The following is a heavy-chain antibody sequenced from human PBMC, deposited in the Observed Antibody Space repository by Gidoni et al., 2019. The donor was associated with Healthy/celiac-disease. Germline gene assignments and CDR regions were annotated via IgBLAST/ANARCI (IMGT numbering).Heavy chain of an antibody. CDR2: IYTSGST. J-gene: IGHJ3*02. V-gene: IGHV4-61*02. Sequence: QVQLQESGPGLVKPSQTLSLTCTVSGGSISSGSYYWSWIRQPAGKGLEWIGRIYTSGSTNYNPSLKSRVTISVDTSKNQFSLKLSSVTAADTAVYYCARERSGATTRFLPRDAFDIWGQGTMVTVSS. CDR3: ARERSGATTRFLPRDAFDI. CDR1: GGSISSGSYY. D-gene: IGHD1-26*01.